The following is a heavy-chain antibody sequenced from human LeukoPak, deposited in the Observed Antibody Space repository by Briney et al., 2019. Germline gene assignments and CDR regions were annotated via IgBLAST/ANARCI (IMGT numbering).Heavy chain of an antibody. V-gene: IGHV3-30*03. CDR3: ARDTPDSSSWYFDY. CDR1: GFTFSTYS. J-gene: IGHJ4*02. Sequence: GGSLRLSCAASGFTFSTYSMNWVRQAPGKGLEWVAVISYDGSNKYYVDSVKGRFTISRDNSKNTLYLQMNSLRAEDTAVYYCARDTPDSSSWYFDYWGQGTLVTVSS. CDR2: ISYDGSNK. D-gene: IGHD6-13*01.